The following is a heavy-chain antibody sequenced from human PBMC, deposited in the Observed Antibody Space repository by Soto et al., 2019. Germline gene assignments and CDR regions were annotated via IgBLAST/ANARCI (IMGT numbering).Heavy chain of an antibody. D-gene: IGHD4-17*01. CDR2: IYYSGTT. CDR3: ARPYQLYGPQGYLEL. J-gene: IGHJ2*01. Sequence: QLQLQESGPGLVKPSETLSLTCTVSGVSISDHTYYWGWVRQSPGKGLEWIGSIYYSGTTYYNPSLNSRVTISVDTSKNQFSLKLSSVTAADTAVYYCARPYQLYGPQGYLELWGRGTLVTVSS. V-gene: IGHV4-39*01. CDR1: GVSISDHTYY.